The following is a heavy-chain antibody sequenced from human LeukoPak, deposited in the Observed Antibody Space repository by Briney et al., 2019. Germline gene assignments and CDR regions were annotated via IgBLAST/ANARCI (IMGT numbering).Heavy chain of an antibody. V-gene: IGHV5-51*01. CDR3: ARHFRYSSSWGRFDP. Sequence: GESLKISCKGSGYSFTSYWIGWVRQMPGKGLEWMGIIYPGDSDTRYSPSFQGQVIISADKSISTAYLQWSSLKASDTAMYYCARHFRYSSSWGRFDPWGQGTLVTVSS. D-gene: IGHD6-6*01. CDR1: GYSFTSYW. J-gene: IGHJ5*02. CDR2: IYPGDSDT.